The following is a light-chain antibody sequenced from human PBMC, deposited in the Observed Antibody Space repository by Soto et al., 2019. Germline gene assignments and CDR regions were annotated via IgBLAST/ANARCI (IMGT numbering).Light chain of an antibody. J-gene: IGKJ1*01. CDR2: GAS. Sequence: SPPTLSAFRGERVTLSFRASQALNTRLAWYQHKPGQAPRLLIYGASTRATGIPDRFSGSGSGTEFSLTINSLQSEDFAVYYCHPYNNWWAFGQGTKVDIK. CDR1: QALNTR. V-gene: IGKV3-15*01. CDR3: HPYNNWWA.